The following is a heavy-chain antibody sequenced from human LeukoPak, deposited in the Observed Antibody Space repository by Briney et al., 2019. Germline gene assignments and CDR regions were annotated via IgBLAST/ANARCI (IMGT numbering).Heavy chain of an antibody. Sequence: SETLSLTCTVSGGSISSSSYYWGWIRQPPGKGLEWIGSIYHSGNTYYNPSLKSRVTISVDTSKNQFSLKLNSVTAADTAVYYCARAGYGDSDFDYWGQGTLVTVSS. V-gene: IGHV4-39*07. CDR1: GGSISSSSYY. D-gene: IGHD4-17*01. CDR2: IYHSGNT. CDR3: ARAGYGDSDFDY. J-gene: IGHJ4*02.